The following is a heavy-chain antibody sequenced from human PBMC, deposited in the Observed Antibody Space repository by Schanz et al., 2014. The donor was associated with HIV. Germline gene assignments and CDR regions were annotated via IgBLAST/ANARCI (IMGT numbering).Heavy chain of an antibody. J-gene: IGHJ4*02. Sequence: EVQLLESGGGLVQPGGSPRLSCTTSGFTFSDYAMSWVRQAPGKGLEWVSAIVSSGGDTYYADFVEGRFTISRDNSKNTLYLQMHSLRAEDTAVYYCANEEVPNDYWGQGTLVTVSS. CDR3: ANEEVPNDY. CDR2: IVSSGGDT. CDR1: GFTFSDYA. V-gene: IGHV3-23*01.